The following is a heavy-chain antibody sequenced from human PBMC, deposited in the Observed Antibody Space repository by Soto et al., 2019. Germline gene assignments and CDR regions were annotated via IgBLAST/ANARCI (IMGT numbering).Heavy chain of an antibody. V-gene: IGHV1-69*13. D-gene: IGHD3-3*01. CDR1: GGTFSSYA. CDR3: AGSFWSGYYLYYFDY. CDR2: IIPIFGTA. J-gene: IGHJ4*02. Sequence: ASVKVSCKASGGTFSSYAISWVRQAPGQGLEWMGGIIPIFGTANYAPKFQGRVTITADESTSTAYMELSSLRSEDTAVYYCAGSFWSGYYLYYFDYWGQGTLVTVSS.